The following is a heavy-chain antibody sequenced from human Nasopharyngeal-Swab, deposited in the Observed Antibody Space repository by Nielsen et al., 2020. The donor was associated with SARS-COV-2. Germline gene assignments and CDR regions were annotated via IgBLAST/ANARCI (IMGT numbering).Heavy chain of an antibody. CDR3: ARDRWGYCSSTSCYGGQGLFDY. Sequence: GESLKISCAASGFTVSSNYMSWVRQAPGKGPEWVSYISSSGSTIYYADSVKGRFTISRDNAKNSLYLQMNSLRAEDTAVYYCARDRWGYCSSTSCYGGQGLFDYWGQGTLVTVSS. CDR1: GFTVSSNY. J-gene: IGHJ4*02. V-gene: IGHV3-11*04. CDR2: ISSSGSTI. D-gene: IGHD2-2*01.